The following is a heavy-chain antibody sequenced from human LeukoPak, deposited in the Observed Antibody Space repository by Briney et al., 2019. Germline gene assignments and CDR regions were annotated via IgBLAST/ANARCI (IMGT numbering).Heavy chain of an antibody. J-gene: IGHJ4*02. CDR1: GFTFSSYA. CDR2: ISSGGGST. CDR3: ARDAAGFDY. V-gene: IGHV3-23*01. Sequence: GGSLRLSCAASGFTFSSYAMSWVRQAPGKGLEWVSSISSGGGSTYYADSVKGRFTISRDNSKNTLYLQMNSLRSEDTAVYYCARDAAGFDYWGQGTLVTVSS.